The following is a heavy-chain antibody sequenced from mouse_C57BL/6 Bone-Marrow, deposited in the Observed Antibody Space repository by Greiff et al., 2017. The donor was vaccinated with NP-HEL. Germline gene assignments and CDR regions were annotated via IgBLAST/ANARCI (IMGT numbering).Heavy chain of an antibody. J-gene: IGHJ2*01. CDR2: IRSKSNNYAT. Sequence: EVKVEESGGGLVQPKGSLKLSCAASGFSFNTYAMNWVRQAPGKGLEWVARIRSKSNNYATYYADSVKDRFTISRDDSESMLYLQMNNLKTEDTAMYYCVRWGGAYFDYWGQGTTLTVSS. D-gene: IGHD1-1*02. V-gene: IGHV10-1*01. CDR1: GFSFNTYA. CDR3: VRWGGAYFDY.